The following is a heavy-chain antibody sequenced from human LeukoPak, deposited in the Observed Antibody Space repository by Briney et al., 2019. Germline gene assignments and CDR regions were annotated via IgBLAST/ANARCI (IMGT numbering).Heavy chain of an antibody. J-gene: IGHJ3*02. V-gene: IGHV5-51*01. CDR3: ARNKLAWSIFGVVITRGDAFDI. D-gene: IGHD3-3*01. CDR1: GYSFTSYW. Sequence: GESLKISCKGSGYSFTSYWIGWVRQMPGKGLEWMGIIYPGDSDTRYSPSFQGQVTISADKSISTAYLQWSSLKASDTAMYYCARNKLAWSIFGVVITRGDAFDIWGQGTMVTVSS. CDR2: IYPGDSDT.